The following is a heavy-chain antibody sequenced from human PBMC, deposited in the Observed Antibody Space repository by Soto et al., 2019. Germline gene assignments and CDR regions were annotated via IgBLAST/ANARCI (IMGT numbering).Heavy chain of an antibody. CDR2: IYHSGTT. CDR3: ARDRGRDFWSGYSIFDY. V-gene: IGHV4-38-2*02. Sequence: PSETLSLTCAVSGDSISSGYHWAWIRQPPGKGLEWIASIYHSGTTYYNPSLKSRVTMSVDTSKNQFSLKLSSVTAADTAVYYCARDRGRDFWSGYSIFDYWGQGTLVTVSS. CDR1: GDSISSGYH. D-gene: IGHD3-3*01. J-gene: IGHJ4*02.